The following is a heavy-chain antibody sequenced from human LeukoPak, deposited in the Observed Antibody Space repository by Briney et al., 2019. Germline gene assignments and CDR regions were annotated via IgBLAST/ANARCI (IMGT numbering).Heavy chain of an antibody. CDR1: GFSFSNAL. V-gene: IGHV3-15*01. Sequence: GGSLRLSCAASGFSFSNALMSWVRQAPGKGLEWLGRIKGKSDGATTSYAAPVKDRFGISRDDSKSTLYLQMNSLKAEDTAVYYCTAVPDPIVWFGELYHWGQGALVTVSS. CDR2: IKGKSDGATT. CDR3: TAVPDPIVWFGELYH. D-gene: IGHD3-10*01. J-gene: IGHJ5*02.